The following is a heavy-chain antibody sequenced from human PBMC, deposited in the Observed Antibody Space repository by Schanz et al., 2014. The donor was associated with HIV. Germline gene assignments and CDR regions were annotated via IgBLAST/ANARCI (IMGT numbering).Heavy chain of an antibody. Sequence: VQLVESGGGFVQPGGSLRLSCAASGFTFSDYYMSWIRQAPGKGLEWVSYISSSGSTIHYADSVKGRFTISRDNAKNSLYLQMNSLRAEDTALYYCAKDMGSGSYEAFDIWGQGTMVTVSS. V-gene: IGHV3-11*01. CDR3: AKDMGSGSYEAFDI. CDR2: ISSSGSTI. CDR1: GFTFSDYY. D-gene: IGHD1-26*01. J-gene: IGHJ3*02.